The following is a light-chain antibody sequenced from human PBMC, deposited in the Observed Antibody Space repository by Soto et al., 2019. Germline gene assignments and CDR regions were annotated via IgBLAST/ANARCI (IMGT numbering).Light chain of an antibody. CDR3: QSYDSSLSAPYV. V-gene: IGLV1-40*01. CDR1: SSNIGAGYD. J-gene: IGLJ1*01. Sequence: QSVLTQPPSVSGAPGQRVTISCTGSSSNIGAGYDVHWYQQLPGTAPKLLIYGNSNRPSGVPDRFSGSKSGTSASLAITGLQAEDDADYYCQSYDSSLSAPYVFGTGTQLTVL. CDR2: GNS.